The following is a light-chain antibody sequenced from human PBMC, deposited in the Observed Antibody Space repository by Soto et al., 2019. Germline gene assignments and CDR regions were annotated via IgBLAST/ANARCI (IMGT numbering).Light chain of an antibody. CDR2: AAS. CDR1: QSIGSY. J-gene: IGKJ1*01. V-gene: IGKV1-39*01. Sequence: DIQMTQSPSSLSASVGDRVTITCRSSQSIGSYLSWYQQKPGKAPNLLIYAASSLQSGVPSRFSGSGSGTDFTLTISSLQPEDFATYFCQQSNSTPRTFGQGTNVDIK. CDR3: QQSNSTPRT.